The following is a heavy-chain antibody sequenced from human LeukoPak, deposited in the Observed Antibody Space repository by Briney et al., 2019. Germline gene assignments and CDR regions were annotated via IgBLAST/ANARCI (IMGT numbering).Heavy chain of an antibody. Sequence: GGSLRLSCAASGFTFSSYSMNWVRQAPGKGLEWVSSISSSSSYIYYADSVKGRFTISRNNAKNSLYLQMNSLRAEDTAVYYCARGLVPAAMVRNRDYFDYWGQGTLVTVSS. CDR3: ARGLVPAAMVRNRDYFDY. V-gene: IGHV3-21*01. CDR2: ISSSSSYI. J-gene: IGHJ4*02. D-gene: IGHD2-2*01. CDR1: GFTFSSYS.